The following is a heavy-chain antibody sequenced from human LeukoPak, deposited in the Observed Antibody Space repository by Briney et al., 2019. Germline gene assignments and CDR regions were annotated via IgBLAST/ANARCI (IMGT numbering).Heavy chain of an antibody. J-gene: IGHJ4*02. CDR3: ARDSLLSPGTGGSLDY. V-gene: IGHV3-48*01. Sequence: GGSLRLSCAASGFTFSSYNMNWVRQAPGKGLQWVSYITSSSSSVYYAHSVKGRFTISRDNSKNTLYLQMNSLRAEDTAVYYCARDSLLSPGTGGSLDYWGQGTLVTVSS. CDR1: GFTFSSYN. D-gene: IGHD2-8*02. CDR2: ITSSSSSV.